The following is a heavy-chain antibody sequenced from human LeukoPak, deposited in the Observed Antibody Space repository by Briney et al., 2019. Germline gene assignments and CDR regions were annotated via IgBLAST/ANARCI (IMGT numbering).Heavy chain of an antibody. CDR2: ISGSGSST. J-gene: IGHJ4*02. V-gene: IGHV3-23*01. CDR1: GFTFSSYA. D-gene: IGHD3-10*01. CDR3: ARGPAPGYFDY. Sequence: GGSLRLSCAASGFTFSSYAMSWVRQAPGKGLEWVSPISGSGSSTYYADSVKGRFTISRDNSKNTLYLQMNSLRAEDTAVYYCARGPAPGYFDYWGQGTLVTVSS.